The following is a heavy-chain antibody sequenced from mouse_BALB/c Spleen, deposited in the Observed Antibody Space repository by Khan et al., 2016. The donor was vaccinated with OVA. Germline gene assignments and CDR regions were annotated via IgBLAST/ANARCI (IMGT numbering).Heavy chain of an antibody. J-gene: IGHJ4*01. Sequence: VQLKESGGGLVNPGGSLKLSCAASGFTFSDYYMYWVRQTPEKRLEWVATISDGGNYTYYPDDLMGRFTISRDNAKNSLYLQMSSLKSKDTAMYYCARDYDYDGYYTMDYWGQGTSVTVSS. V-gene: IGHV5-4*02. D-gene: IGHD2-4*01. CDR1: GFTFSDYY. CDR2: ISDGGNYT. CDR3: ARDYDYDGYYTMDY.